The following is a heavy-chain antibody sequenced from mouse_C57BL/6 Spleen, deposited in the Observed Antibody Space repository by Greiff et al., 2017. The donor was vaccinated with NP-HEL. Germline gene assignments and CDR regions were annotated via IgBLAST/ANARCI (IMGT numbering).Heavy chain of an antibody. Sequence: VQLQQSGAELVRPGASVTLSCKASGYTFTDYEMHWVKQTPVHGLEWIGAIDPENGGTAYNLKFKGKAILTADKYTSTAYIELRSLTSEDSAGYYCTRAPLTGYFDYWGQGTTLTVSS. CDR2: IDPENGGT. J-gene: IGHJ2*01. V-gene: IGHV1-15*01. CDR1: GYTFTDYE. D-gene: IGHD4-1*01. CDR3: TRAPLTGYFDY.